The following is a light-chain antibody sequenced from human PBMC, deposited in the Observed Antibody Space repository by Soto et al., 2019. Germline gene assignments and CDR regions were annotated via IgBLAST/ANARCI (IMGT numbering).Light chain of an antibody. CDR1: QSISSN. J-gene: IGKJ2*01. CDR3: QHYNSCPFT. CDR2: GAS. V-gene: IGKV3-15*01. Sequence: EIVMTQSPATLSVSPGERATLSCRASQSISSNLAWYQQKPGQAPSLLIYGASARATGIPARFSGSGSGTAVTLTISSLQSEDYAVYYCQHYNSCPFTFGQGTKLEIK.